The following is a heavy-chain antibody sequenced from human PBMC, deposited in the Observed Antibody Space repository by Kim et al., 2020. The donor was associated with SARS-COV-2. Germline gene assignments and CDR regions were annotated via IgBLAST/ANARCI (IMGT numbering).Heavy chain of an antibody. Sequence: GGSLRLSCAASGFAFSPYWMHWVRQVPGQGLKWVSQIDSDGSITTYAEAVLGRFSISRDNAKNTLYLQMNSLRVEDTAIYYCIRDNIQPGDLWGQGVMVTVSS. V-gene: IGHV3-74*01. CDR2: IDSDGSIT. CDR3: IRDNIQPGDL. CDR1: GFAFSPYW. J-gene: IGHJ4*02. D-gene: IGHD3-16*01.